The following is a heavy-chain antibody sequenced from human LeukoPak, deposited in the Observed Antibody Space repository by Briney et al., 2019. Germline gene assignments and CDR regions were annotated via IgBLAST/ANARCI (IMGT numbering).Heavy chain of an antibody. J-gene: IGHJ4*02. CDR1: GFTFSSYA. Sequence: GGSLRLSCSASGFTFSSYAMSWVRQAPGKGLEWASSVNDSGDNTYYADYLRGRFTVSRDNSRNTLWLQMNSLRAEDTAIYYCAKARGTTGWLPYFDYWGQGALVTVSS. V-gene: IGHV3-23*01. CDR3: AKARGTTGWLPYFDY. D-gene: IGHD6-19*01. CDR2: VNDSGDNT.